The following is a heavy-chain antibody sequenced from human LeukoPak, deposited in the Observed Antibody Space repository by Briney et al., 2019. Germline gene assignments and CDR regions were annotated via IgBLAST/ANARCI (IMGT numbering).Heavy chain of an antibody. CDR3: AKEGGADYYGSGSSYFDY. Sequence: GGSLRLSCAASGFTFSSYAMSWVRQAPGKGLEWVSAISGSGGSTYYADSVKGRFTISRDNSKNTLYLQMNSLRAEDTAVYYCAKEGGADYYGSGSSYFDYWGQGTLVTVSS. J-gene: IGHJ4*02. CDR2: ISGSGGST. D-gene: IGHD3-10*01. CDR1: GFTFSSYA. V-gene: IGHV3-23*01.